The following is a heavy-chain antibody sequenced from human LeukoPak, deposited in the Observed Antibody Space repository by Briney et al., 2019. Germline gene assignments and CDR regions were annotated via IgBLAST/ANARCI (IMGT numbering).Heavy chain of an antibody. J-gene: IGHJ6*02. Sequence: GGSLRLSCAASGFTFSSYSMNWVRQAPGKGLEWVSSISSSSSYIYYADSVKGRFTISRDNAKNSLYLQMNSLRAEDTAVYYCARGYSGSYYGYYGMDVWGQGTTVTVSS. CDR1: GFTFSSYS. V-gene: IGHV3-21*01. CDR2: ISSSSSYI. CDR3: ARGYSGSYYGYYGMDV. D-gene: IGHD1-26*01.